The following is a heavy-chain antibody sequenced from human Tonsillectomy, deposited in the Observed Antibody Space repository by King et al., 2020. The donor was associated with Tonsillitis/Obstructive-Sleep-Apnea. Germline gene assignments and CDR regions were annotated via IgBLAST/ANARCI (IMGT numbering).Heavy chain of an antibody. Sequence: HVQLVESGAEVKKPGASVKVSCKASGYTFTSYGISWVRQAPGQGLEWMGWISTHNGNTNYAQKLQGRVTMTTDTSTSTAYMELRSLRSDDTAVYYCARAQVDSSGCYPYYFDYWGQGTLVTVSS. J-gene: IGHJ4*02. D-gene: IGHD6-19*01. V-gene: IGHV1-18*01. CDR1: GYTFTSYG. CDR3: ARAQVDSSGCYPYYFDY. CDR2: ISTHNGNT.